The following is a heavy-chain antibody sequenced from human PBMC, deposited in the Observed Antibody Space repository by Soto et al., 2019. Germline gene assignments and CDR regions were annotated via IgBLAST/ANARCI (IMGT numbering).Heavy chain of an antibody. D-gene: IGHD1-26*01. Sequence: ASVTVSCKASGYTFTSYGISWVRQAPGQGLEWMGWISAYNGNTNYAQKLQGRVTMTTDTSTSTAYMELRSLRSDDTAVYYCARDRRKGELLGRHFDYWGQGTLVTVSS. V-gene: IGHV1-18*01. CDR2: ISAYNGNT. J-gene: IGHJ4*02. CDR1: GYTFTSYG. CDR3: ARDRRKGELLGRHFDY.